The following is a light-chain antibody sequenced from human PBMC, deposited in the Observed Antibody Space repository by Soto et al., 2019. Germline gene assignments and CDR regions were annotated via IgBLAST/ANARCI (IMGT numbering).Light chain of an antibody. Sequence: QSVLTQPRSVSGSPGQSVTISCTGTSSDVGGYNYVSWYQQHPGKAPKLLIYDVSKWPSGVPDRFSGSKSGNTASLTISGLQAEDEADYYCCSYADSYTSLYVFGTGTKLTVL. CDR3: CSYADSYTSLYV. J-gene: IGLJ1*01. V-gene: IGLV2-11*01. CDR1: SSDVGGYNY. CDR2: DVS.